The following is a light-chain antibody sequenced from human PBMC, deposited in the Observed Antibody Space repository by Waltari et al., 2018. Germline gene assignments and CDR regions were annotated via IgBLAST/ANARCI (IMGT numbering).Light chain of an antibody. J-gene: IGLJ2*01. CDR1: SLRSYY. Sequence: SELTQDPAVSVALGQTVGITCQGDSLRSYYASWYQQKPGQAPVLVVYGNNKRPSGIPERFSGSTSGNTASLTITGAQVEDEADYYCDSWDSSGTHVLFGGGTWLTVL. V-gene: IGLV3-19*01. CDR2: GNN. CDR3: DSWDSSGTHVL.